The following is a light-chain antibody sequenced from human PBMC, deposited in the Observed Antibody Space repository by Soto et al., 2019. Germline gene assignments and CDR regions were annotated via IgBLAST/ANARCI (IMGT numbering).Light chain of an antibody. CDR3: QQYNDWPLT. J-gene: IGKJ1*01. Sequence: EIVLTQSPGTLSLSPGERATLSCRASQIVSSGYLAWYRQKPGQAPRLLIYGASSRATGIPDRFSGTGSGTEFTLTISSLQSEDFALYYCQQYNDWPLTFGQGTKVDIK. CDR1: QIVSSGY. CDR2: GAS. V-gene: IGKV3-20*01.